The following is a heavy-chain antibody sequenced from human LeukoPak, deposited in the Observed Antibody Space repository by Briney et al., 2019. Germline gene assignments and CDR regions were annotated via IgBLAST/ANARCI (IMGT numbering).Heavy chain of an antibody. J-gene: IGHJ4*02. CDR1: GYTFTSYG. CDR2: ISAYNGNT. V-gene: IGHV1-18*01. D-gene: IGHD3-3*01. Sequence: ASVKVSCKASGYTFTSYGISWVRQAPGQGLEWMGWISAYNGNTNYAQKLQGRVTMTTDTSTSTAYMELRSLRSDDTAVYYCARDSSVTYYDFWSGYYDYWGRGTLVTVSS. CDR3: ARDSSVTYYDFWSGYYDY.